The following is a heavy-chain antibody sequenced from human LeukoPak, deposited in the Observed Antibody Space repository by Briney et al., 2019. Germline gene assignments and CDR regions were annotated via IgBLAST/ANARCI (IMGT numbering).Heavy chain of an antibody. D-gene: IGHD3-3*01. J-gene: IGHJ4*02. Sequence: GESLKISCKGSGYTFSSYWIGWVRQMPGKGLEWMGIIYPGDSDTRYGPSLQGQVTISVVTFIGTAYLQWSSLKASDTAIYYCARQNDFRLDYWGQGTLVTVSS. V-gene: IGHV5-51*01. CDR3: ARQNDFRLDY. CDR2: IYPGDSDT. CDR1: GYTFSSYW.